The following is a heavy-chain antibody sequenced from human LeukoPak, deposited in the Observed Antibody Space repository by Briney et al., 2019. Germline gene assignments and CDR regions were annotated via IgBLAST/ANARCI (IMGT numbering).Heavy chain of an antibody. J-gene: IGHJ4*02. D-gene: IGHD3-9*01. CDR1: GGSISSYY. Sequence: PSETLSLTCTVSGGSISSYYWSWIRQPPGKGLEWIGYIYYSGSTNYNPSLKSRVTISVDTSKNQFSLKLSSVTAADTAVYYCARARRYYDILTGYSEQNHFDYWGPGTLVTVSS. CDR2: IYYSGST. V-gene: IGHV4-59*01. CDR3: ARARRYYDILTGYSEQNHFDY.